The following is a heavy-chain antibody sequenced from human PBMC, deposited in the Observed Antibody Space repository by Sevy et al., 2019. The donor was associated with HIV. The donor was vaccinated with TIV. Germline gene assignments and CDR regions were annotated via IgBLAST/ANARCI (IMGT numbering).Heavy chain of an antibody. Sequence: GGSLRLSCAASGFTFSDYYMSWIRQAPGKGLEWVSYICSSSSYTNYADSVKGRFTISRDNAKNSLYLQMNSLRAEDTAVYYCARDREDGDFWSGRRDYWGQGTLVTVSS. D-gene: IGHD3-3*01. CDR1: GFTFSDYY. CDR3: ARDREDGDFWSGRRDY. V-gene: IGHV3-11*06. J-gene: IGHJ4*02. CDR2: ICSSSSYT.